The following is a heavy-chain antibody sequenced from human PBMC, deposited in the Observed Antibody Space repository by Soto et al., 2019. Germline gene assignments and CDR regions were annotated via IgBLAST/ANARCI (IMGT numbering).Heavy chain of an antibody. CDR2: INAGNGNT. D-gene: IGHD3-9*01. V-gene: IGHV1-3*01. J-gene: IGHJ4*02. CDR1: GYTFTSYA. Sequence: ASVKLSCKASGYTFTSYAMHWVRQAPGQRLEWMGWINAGNGNTKYSQKFQGRVTITRDTSASTAYMELSSLRSEDTAVYYCAREHYDILTGYYLFDYWGQGTLVTVSS. CDR3: AREHYDILTGYYLFDY.